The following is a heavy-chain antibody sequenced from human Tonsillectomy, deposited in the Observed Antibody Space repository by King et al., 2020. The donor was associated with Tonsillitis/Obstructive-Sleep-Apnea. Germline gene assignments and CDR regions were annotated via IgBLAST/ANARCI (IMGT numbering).Heavy chain of an antibody. Sequence: QLVQSGSELKKPGASVKVSCKASGCTFTSYAMNWVRQAPGQGLEWMGWINTNTGNPTYAQGFTGRFVFSLDTSVSTAYLQISSLKAEDTAVYYCARERGYCTSTSCPRNAEYFQHWGQGTLVTVSS. V-gene: IGHV7-4-1*02. CDR3: ARERGYCTSTSCPRNAEYFQH. J-gene: IGHJ1*01. CDR2: INTNTGNP. D-gene: IGHD2-2*01. CDR1: GCTFTSYA.